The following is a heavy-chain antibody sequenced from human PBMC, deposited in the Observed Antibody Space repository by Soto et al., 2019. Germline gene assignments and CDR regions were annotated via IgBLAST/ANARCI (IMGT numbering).Heavy chain of an antibody. D-gene: IGHD5-12*01. CDR1: GFTYSSYW. J-gene: IGHJ6*02. CDR2: IKEDGSGE. V-gene: IGHV3-7*01. CDR3: ARTMATGRGMDV. Sequence: EVQLVESGGGLVQPGGSLRLSCVASGFTYSSYWMSWVRQARGKGLEWVANIKEDGSGEFYVDSVKGRFTISRDNAKNSLYLQMNSLSAEDTAVYYCARTMATGRGMDVWGQGTTVTVSS.